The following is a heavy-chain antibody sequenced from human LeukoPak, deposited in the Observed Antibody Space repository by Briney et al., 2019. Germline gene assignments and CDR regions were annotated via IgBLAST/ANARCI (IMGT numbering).Heavy chain of an antibody. V-gene: IGHV1-69*10. Sequence: GASVKVSCKASGGTFSSYAISWVRQAPGQGLEWMGWFIPIFGIPNYAQKFQGRVTMTRDTSTSTVYMELSSLRSEDTAVYYCARVPRSYYYYYYMDVWGKGTTVTVSS. CDR3: ARVPRSYYYYYYMDV. CDR1: GGTFSSYA. CDR2: FIPIFGIP. J-gene: IGHJ6*03.